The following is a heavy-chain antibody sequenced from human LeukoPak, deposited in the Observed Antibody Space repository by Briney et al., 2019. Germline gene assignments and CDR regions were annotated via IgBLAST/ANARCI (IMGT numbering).Heavy chain of an antibody. J-gene: IGHJ5*02. CDR1: GFNFNSYT. CDR3: AKDLRPDGVDNFDP. V-gene: IGHV3-23*01. Sequence: KPGGSLRLSCAASGFNFNSYTMNCVRQAPGKGLQWVANILASGSPTYYADSVKGRFIISRDNSKNTVYLQMNSLRVEDTAIYYCAKDLRPDGVDNFDPWGQGILVTVSS. D-gene: IGHD2-8*01. CDR2: ILASGSPT.